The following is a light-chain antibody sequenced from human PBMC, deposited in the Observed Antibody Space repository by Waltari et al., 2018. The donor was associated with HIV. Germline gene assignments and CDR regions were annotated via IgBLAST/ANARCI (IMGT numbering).Light chain of an antibody. V-gene: IGLV2-8*01. J-gene: IGLJ3*02. CDR1: SSHTRAYDS. CDR3: SSYGDSLRVL. CDR2: EVT. Sequence: QSALTQTPSATGSLGQSVTNPSTGSSSHTRAYDSLSWFQQHPRSAPKLLLYEVTRRPSTVSDHFSGSRSGSAAFLTVAGLQPDDEATYFCSSYGDSLRVLFGGGTNVTVL.